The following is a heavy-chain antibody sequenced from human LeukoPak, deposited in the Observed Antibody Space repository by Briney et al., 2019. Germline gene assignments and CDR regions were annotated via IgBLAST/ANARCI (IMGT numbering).Heavy chain of an antibody. Sequence: SETLSLTCTVSGGSISNYYWSWLRQPPGKGLEWIGYIYSSGSTNYNPSLKSRVTISVDTSKNQFSLKLSSVTAADTAVYYCARHVETWGQGTLVTVSS. CDR2: IYSSGST. V-gene: IGHV4-59*08. D-gene: IGHD5-24*01. J-gene: IGHJ5*02. CDR3: ARHVET. CDR1: GGSISNYY.